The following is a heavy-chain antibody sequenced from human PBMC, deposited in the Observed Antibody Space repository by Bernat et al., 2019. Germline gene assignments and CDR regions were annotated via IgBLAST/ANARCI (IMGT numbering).Heavy chain of an antibody. CDR2: IWYAGSNK. Sequence: QVQLVESGGGVVQPGRSLRLSCAASGLTFSSYGMHWARQAPGKGLEWVAVIWYAGSNKYYADSVKGRFTIPRDNSKNTLYLQMNSLRTEDTAVYYCEGIGVVLRPRDCGGDCYSKHYGMDVWGQGTTVTVSS. CDR3: EGIGVVLRPRDCGGDCYSKHYGMDV. CDR1: GLTFSSYG. J-gene: IGHJ6*02. D-gene: IGHD2-21*02. V-gene: IGHV3-33*01.